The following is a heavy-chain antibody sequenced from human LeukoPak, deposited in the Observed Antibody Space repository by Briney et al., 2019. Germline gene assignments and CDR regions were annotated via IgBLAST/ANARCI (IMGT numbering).Heavy chain of an antibody. Sequence: GGSLRLSCAVSEFTVSSTYMSWVRQAPGKGLEWVSLMYSFGNTYYADSVKGRFTISRDNSKNTLYLQMNSLRAEDTAVYYCARDRDGYNSIAAAFDYWGQGTLVTVSS. CDR3: ARDRDGYNSIAAAFDY. CDR1: EFTVSSTY. CDR2: MYSFGNT. D-gene: IGHD5-24*01. J-gene: IGHJ4*02. V-gene: IGHV3-66*03.